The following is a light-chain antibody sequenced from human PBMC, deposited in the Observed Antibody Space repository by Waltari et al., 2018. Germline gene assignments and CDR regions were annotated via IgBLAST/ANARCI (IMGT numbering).Light chain of an antibody. CDR2: DVV. V-gene: IGLV2-11*01. CDR3: CSYAGSYTFV. J-gene: IGLJ7*01. CDR1: SSDVGNYNF. Sequence: QSALTQPRSVSGSPGQSVTISCSGTSSDVGNYNFVSWYQKHPGNTPKLLIYDVVKRPSGVPYRFSGSKSGNTASLTISGLQTEDEADYYCCSYAGSYTFVFGGGTQLTVL.